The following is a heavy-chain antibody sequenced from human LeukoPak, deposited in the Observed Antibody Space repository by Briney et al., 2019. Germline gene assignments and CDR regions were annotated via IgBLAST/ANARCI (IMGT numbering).Heavy chain of an antibody. J-gene: IGHJ4*02. CDR2: IKQDGSEK. V-gene: IGHV3-7*01. CDR1: GFTFSSYW. Sequence: GGSLRLSCAASGFTFSSYWMSWVRQAPGKGLEWVANIKQDGSEKYYVDSVKGRFTISRDNAKNSLYLQMNSLRAEDTAVYYCARITYDSSGYGIDYWGQGTLVTVSS. D-gene: IGHD3-22*01. CDR3: ARITYDSSGYGIDY.